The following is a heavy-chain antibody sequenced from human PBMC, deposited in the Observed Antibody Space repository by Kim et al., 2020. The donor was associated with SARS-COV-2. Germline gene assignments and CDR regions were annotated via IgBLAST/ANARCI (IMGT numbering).Heavy chain of an antibody. CDR1: GFTFSSYG. J-gene: IGHJ2*01. V-gene: IGHV3-30*18. CDR2: ISYDGSNK. CDR3: AKLAYYGSGSYYNRTSHWYFDL. D-gene: IGHD3-10*01. Sequence: GGSLRLSCAASGFTFSSYGMHWVRQAPGKGLEWVAVISYDGSNKYYADSVKGRFTISRDNSKNTLYLQMNSLRAEDTAVYYCAKLAYYGSGSYYNRTSHWYFDLWGRGTLVTVSS.